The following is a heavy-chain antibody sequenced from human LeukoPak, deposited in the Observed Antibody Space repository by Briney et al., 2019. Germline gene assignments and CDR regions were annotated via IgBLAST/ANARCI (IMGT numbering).Heavy chain of an antibody. CDR3: AKGGRPLRAGYFQY. J-gene: IGHJ1*01. CDR2: ISWNSGDI. Sequence: PGGSLRLSCAASGFTFDDYAMHWVRQAPGKGLEWVSGISWNSGDIGYADSVKGRFTVSRDNTKNSLYLQMNSLRADDMALYYCAKGGRPLRAGYFQYWGQGTLVTVSS. CDR1: GFTFDDYA. V-gene: IGHV3-9*03. D-gene: IGHD1-14*01.